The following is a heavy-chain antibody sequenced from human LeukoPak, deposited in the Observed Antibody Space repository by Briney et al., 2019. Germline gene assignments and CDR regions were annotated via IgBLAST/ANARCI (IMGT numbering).Heavy chain of an antibody. CDR1: GGSISSSSYY. CDR3: ARAWPRGGSGY. Sequence: PSETLSLTCTVSGGSISSSSYYWGWIRQPPGKGPEWIGSIYYSGSTYYNPSLKSRVTISVDTSKNQFSLKLSSVTAADTAVYYCARAWPRGGSGYWGQGTLVTVSS. CDR2: IYYSGST. V-gene: IGHV4-39*01. D-gene: IGHD3-3*01. J-gene: IGHJ4*02.